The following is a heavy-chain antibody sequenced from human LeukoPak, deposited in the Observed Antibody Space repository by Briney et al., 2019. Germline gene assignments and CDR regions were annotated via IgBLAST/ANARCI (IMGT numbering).Heavy chain of an antibody. D-gene: IGHD5-12*01. CDR2: IFRCGSP. CDR3: TRGRGGGYGDPGRYDY. V-gene: IGHV3-66*01. Sequence: GGSVRLSCAASGFIVISNYKSWLRQAPAKGLAGVAVIFRCGSPYYTEYVKGRFTNSRDNSKNTLYLQMNSLRAEDTAVYYCTRGRGGGYGDPGRYDYWGQGTLVTVSS. CDR1: GFIVISNY. J-gene: IGHJ4*02.